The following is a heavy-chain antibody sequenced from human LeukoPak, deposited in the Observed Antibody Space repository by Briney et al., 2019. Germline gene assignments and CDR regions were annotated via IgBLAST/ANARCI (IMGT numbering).Heavy chain of an antibody. J-gene: IGHJ4*02. CDR3: ARDGHGGILTGDLYFDY. D-gene: IGHD7-27*01. V-gene: IGHV4-59*01. Sequence: SETLSLTCTVSGGSISSYYWSWIRQPPGKGLEWIGYIYYSGSTNYNPSLQSRVTISVDTSKNQFSLKLSSVTAADTAVYYCARDGHGGILTGDLYFDYWGQGTLVTVSS. CDR2: IYYSGST. CDR1: GGSISSYY.